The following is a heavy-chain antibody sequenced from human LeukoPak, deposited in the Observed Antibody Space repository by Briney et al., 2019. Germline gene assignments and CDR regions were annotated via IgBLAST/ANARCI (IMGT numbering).Heavy chain of an antibody. Sequence: PSETLSLTCTVSGGSISSGDYYWSWIRQPPGKGLGWIGYIYYSGSTYYNPSLKSRVTISVDTSKNQFSLKLSSVTAADTAVYYCARSWEYYDSSGYQGDSGFDYWGQGTLVTVSS. CDR1: GGSISSGDYY. CDR2: IYYSGST. CDR3: ARSWEYYDSSGYQGDSGFDY. J-gene: IGHJ4*02. V-gene: IGHV4-30-4*08. D-gene: IGHD3-22*01.